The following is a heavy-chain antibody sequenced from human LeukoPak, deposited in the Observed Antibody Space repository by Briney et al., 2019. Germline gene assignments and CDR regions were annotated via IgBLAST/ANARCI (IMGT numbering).Heavy chain of an antibody. V-gene: IGHV3-7*01. CDR2: IKQDGSEK. Sequence: GGSLRLSCAASGFTFSSYWMSWVRQAPGKGLEWVANIKQDGSEKYYVDSVKGRFTISRDNAKNSLYLQMNSLRAEDTAVYYCARVRSTAVLRFLEWSYFDYWGQGTLVTVSS. CDR1: GFTFSSYW. D-gene: IGHD3-3*01. J-gene: IGHJ4*02. CDR3: ARVRSTAVLRFLEWSYFDY.